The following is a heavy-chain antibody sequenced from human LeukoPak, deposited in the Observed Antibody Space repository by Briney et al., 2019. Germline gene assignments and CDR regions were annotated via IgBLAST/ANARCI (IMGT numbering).Heavy chain of an antibody. D-gene: IGHD1-26*01. Sequence: PGGSLRLSCAASGFTFSDYHMSWIRQAPGKGLEWVSYISSSGSPIFYADSVKGRFTISRDNAKNSLYLQMDSLTAEDTAVYYCARDRYSGSYYFDYWGQGTLVTVSS. CDR3: ARDRYSGSYYFDY. V-gene: IGHV3-11*01. CDR1: GFTFSDYH. J-gene: IGHJ4*02. CDR2: ISSSGSPI.